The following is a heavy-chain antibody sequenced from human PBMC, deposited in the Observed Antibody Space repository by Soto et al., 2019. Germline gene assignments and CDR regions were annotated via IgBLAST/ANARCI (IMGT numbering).Heavy chain of an antibody. CDR2: ITGSGGST. V-gene: IGHV3-23*01. CDR3: IPTLAAFLNY. CDR1: GFAFSSYT. J-gene: IGHJ4*02. D-gene: IGHD2-15*01. Sequence: GGSLRLSCAASGFAFSSYTMSWVRQAPGRGLEWVSGITGSGGSTYYADSVKGRFTVSRDNSKNTLYLQMNSLRAEDTAVYYCIPTLAAFLNYWGQGTLVTVSS.